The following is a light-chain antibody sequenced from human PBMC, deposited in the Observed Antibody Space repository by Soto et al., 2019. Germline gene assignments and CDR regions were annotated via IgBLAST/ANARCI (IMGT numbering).Light chain of an antibody. V-gene: IGKV3-15*01. Sequence: EIVMTQSPATLSLSPGERATLSCRASQSVSGNLAWYQQKPGQAPRLLIQGASTRASGLPGRFSGSGSGTEFTLTISSLQSEDFAVYYCQQYYNWPYTFGQGTKLEIK. J-gene: IGKJ2*01. CDR3: QQYYNWPYT. CDR2: GAS. CDR1: QSVSGN.